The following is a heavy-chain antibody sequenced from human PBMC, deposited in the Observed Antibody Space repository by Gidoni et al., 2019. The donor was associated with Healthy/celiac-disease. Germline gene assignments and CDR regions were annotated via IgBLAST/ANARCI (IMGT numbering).Heavy chain of an antibody. CDR1: GYSVTSYW. Sequence: EVQLVQSGAEVKKPGESLKIPCKGSGYSVTSYWIGGVRQMPGKGLEWMGVTYPGDSDTRYSPSFQGQVTISADKSISTAYLQWSSLKASDTAMYYCARPNWNHESDYWGQGTLVTVSS. J-gene: IGHJ4*02. D-gene: IGHD1-20*01. CDR3: ARPNWNHESDY. CDR2: TYPGDSDT. V-gene: IGHV5-51*01.